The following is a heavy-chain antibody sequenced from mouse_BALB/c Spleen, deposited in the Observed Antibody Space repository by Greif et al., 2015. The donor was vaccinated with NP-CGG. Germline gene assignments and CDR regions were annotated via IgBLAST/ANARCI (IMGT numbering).Heavy chain of an antibody. CDR3: ARRNGNLYFFDY. CDR2: IWAGGST. V-gene: IGHV2-9*02. J-gene: IGHJ2*01. D-gene: IGHD2-1*01. Sequence: VKVVESGPGLVAPSQSLSITCTVSGFSLTNYNIHWVRQPPGKGLEWLGLIWAGGSTNYNSALMSRLSISKDNSKSXVFLKMNSLQTDDTAMYYCARRNGNLYFFDYWGQGTTLTVSS. CDR1: GFSLTNYN.